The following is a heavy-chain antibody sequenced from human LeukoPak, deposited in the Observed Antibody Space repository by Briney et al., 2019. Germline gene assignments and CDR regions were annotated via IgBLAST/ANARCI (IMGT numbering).Heavy chain of an antibody. CDR1: GFTFSSYG. V-gene: IGHV3-30*18. Sequence: GGSLRLSCAASGFTFSSYGMHWVRQAPGKGLEWVAVILYDGSNKYYADSVKGRFTISRDNSKNTLYLQMNSLRAEDTAVYYCAKSVVATRYLVDYWGQGTLVTVSS. CDR3: AKSVVATRYLVDY. D-gene: IGHD5-12*01. CDR2: ILYDGSNK. J-gene: IGHJ4*02.